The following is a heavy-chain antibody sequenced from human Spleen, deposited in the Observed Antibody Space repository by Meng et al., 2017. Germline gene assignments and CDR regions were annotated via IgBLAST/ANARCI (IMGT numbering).Heavy chain of an antibody. J-gene: IGHJ4*02. CDR2: INHSGST. D-gene: IGHD2-15*01. V-gene: IGHV4-34*01. CDR3: ASLPDLQSPFCSGGSCYSG. Sequence: LKPWGAGLLKPSETLSLPCAVYGGSFSGYYCSWSRQPPGKGLEWIGEINHSGSTNYNPSLKSRVTISVDTSKNQFSLKLSSVTAADTAVYYCASLPDLQSPFCSGGSCYSGWGQGTLVTVSS. CDR1: GGSFSGYY.